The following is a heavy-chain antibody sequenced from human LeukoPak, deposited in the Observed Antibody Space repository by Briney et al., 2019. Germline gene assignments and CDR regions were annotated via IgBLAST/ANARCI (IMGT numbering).Heavy chain of an antibody. CDR2: ISGSGGST. D-gene: IGHD3-3*01. CDR1: GFTFSSYA. V-gene: IGHV3-23*01. CDR3: AKGKIFGVDVCYFDY. J-gene: IGHJ4*02. Sequence: GGSLRLSCAASGFTFSSYAMSWVRQAPGKGLEWVSAISGSGGSTYYADSVKGRFTISRDNSKNTLYLQMNSLRAEDTAVYYCAKGKIFGVDVCYFDYWGQGTLVTVSS.